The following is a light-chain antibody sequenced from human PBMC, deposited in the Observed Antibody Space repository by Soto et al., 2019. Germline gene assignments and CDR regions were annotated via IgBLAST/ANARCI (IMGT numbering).Light chain of an antibody. CDR3: QAYDSSLSGSV. V-gene: IGLV1-40*01. CDR2: GNN. Sequence: QSVLTQPPSVSGAPGQRVTISCTGSSSNIGAGYDVHWYQQLPGTAPKLLIYGNNNRPSGVPDRFSGSKSGTSASLAITGRQAEDDVDYYCQAYDSSLSGSVFCGGTKLTVL. CDR1: SSNIGAGYD. J-gene: IGLJ3*02.